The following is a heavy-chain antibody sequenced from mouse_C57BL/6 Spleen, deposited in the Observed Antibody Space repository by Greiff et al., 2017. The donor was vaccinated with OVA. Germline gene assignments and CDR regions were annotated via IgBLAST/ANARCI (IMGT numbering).Heavy chain of an antibody. V-gene: IGHV1-81*01. D-gene: IGHD1-3*01. CDR3: AREEGVAPGYFDV. CDR2: IYPRSGNT. CDR1: GYTFTSYG. Sequence: QVQLKESGAELARPGASVKLSCKASGYTFTSYGISWVKQRTGQGLEWIGEIYPRSGNTYYNEKFKGKATLTADKSSSTAYMELRSLTSEDSAVYFCAREEGVAPGYFDVWGTGTPVTASS. J-gene: IGHJ1*03.